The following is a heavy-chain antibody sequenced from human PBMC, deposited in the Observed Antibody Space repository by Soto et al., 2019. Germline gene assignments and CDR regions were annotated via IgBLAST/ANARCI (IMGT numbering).Heavy chain of an antibody. J-gene: IGHJ4*02. V-gene: IGHV4-38-2*01. Sequence: SETLSLTSAVSGYSIRSGYDWDWIRQPPGEGLEWIGSIYHSGSTYYNPSLKSRVTISVDTSKNQFSLKLSSVTAADTAVYYCARAGGYGGYDDYFDYWGQGTLVTVSS. CDR1: GYSIRSGYD. CDR2: IYHSGST. CDR3: ARAGGYGGYDDYFDY. D-gene: IGHD5-12*01.